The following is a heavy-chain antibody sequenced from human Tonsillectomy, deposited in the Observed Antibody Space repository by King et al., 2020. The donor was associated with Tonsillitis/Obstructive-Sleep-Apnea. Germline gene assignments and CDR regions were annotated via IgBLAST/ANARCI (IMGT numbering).Heavy chain of an antibody. V-gene: IGHV3-30*04. D-gene: IGHD2-2*01. CDR1: GFTFSSYS. J-gene: IGHJ4*02. CDR2: ISYDGGNK. Sequence: VQLVESGGGVVQPGRSLRLSCAASGFTFSSYSMHWARQAPGKGLEWVAVISYDGGNKYYADSVKGRFTISRDNSKDTLYLQMNNLRAEDTAVYYCASYRWDIVVVPAAPFDYWGQGTLVSVSS. CDR3: ASYRWDIVVVPAAPFDY.